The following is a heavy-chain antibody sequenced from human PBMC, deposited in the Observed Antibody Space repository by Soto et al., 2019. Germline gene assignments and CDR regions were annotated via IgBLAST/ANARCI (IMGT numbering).Heavy chain of an antibody. Sequence: QVQLQESGPGLVKPSETLSLTCTVSGASISDYYWSWIRQPAGQALEWIGRVSVTGTTYFNPSLRSRVVMSVDTSNNQVTLKLSSVTAAHSAIYYCARDGEYTSGWYSFDSWGPGTLVTVSS. J-gene: IGHJ5*01. CDR1: GASISDYY. CDR3: ARDGEYTSGWYSFDS. CDR2: VSVTGTT. V-gene: IGHV4-4*07. D-gene: IGHD6-19*01.